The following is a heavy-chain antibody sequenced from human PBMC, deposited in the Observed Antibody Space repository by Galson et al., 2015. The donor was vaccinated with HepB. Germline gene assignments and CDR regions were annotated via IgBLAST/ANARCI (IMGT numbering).Heavy chain of an antibody. CDR3: ARAAPRYCSSTSCSRGIGIYYMDV. Sequence: SVKVSCKASGGTFSSYAISWVRQAPGQGLEWMGGIIPIFGTANYAQKFQGRVTITADESTSTAYMELSSLRSEDTAVYYCARAAPRYCSSTSCSRGIGIYYMDVWGKGTTVTVSS. CDR1: GGTFSSYA. D-gene: IGHD2-2*01. V-gene: IGHV1-69*13. J-gene: IGHJ6*03. CDR2: IIPIFGTA.